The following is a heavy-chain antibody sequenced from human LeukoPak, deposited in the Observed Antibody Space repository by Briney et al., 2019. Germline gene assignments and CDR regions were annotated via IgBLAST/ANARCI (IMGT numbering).Heavy chain of an antibody. J-gene: IGHJ4*02. CDR3: ARDSGSSPEGL. Sequence: LRLSCAASGFTFSSYSMNWVRQHPGKGLEWIGYIYYSGSTYYNPSLKSRVTTSVDTSKNQFSLKLSSVTAADTAVYYCARDSGSSPEGLWGQGTLVTVSS. D-gene: IGHD3-10*01. V-gene: IGHV4-31*02. CDR2: IYYSGST. CDR1: GFTFSSYS.